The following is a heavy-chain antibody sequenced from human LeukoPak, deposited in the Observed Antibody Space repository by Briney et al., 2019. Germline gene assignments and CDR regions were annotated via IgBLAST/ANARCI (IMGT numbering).Heavy chain of an antibody. Sequence: TSETLSLTCTVSGGSISSSRYYWGWIRQPPGKGLEWIGEINHSGSTNYNPSLKSRVTISVDTSKNQFSLKLSSVTAADTAVYYCARRRGYYDILTGYWGAYYYYYMDVWGKGTTVTISS. J-gene: IGHJ6*03. V-gene: IGHV4-39*07. CDR2: INHSGST. CDR1: GGSISSSRYY. D-gene: IGHD3-9*01. CDR3: ARRRGYYDILTGYWGAYYYYYMDV.